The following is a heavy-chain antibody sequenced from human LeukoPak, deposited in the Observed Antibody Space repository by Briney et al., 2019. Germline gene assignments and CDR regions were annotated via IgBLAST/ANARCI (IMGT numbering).Heavy chain of an antibody. Sequence: GGSLRLSCAASGFTFSDHYMDWVRQAPGKGLEWLAVISFDETNKYYADSVKARFAISRDNAKNSLYLQMNSLRAEDTAVYYCARASTYFGAIDYWGQGTLVTVSS. J-gene: IGHJ4*02. V-gene: IGHV3-30*03. CDR3: ARASTYFGAIDY. CDR2: ISFDETNK. CDR1: GFTFSDHY. D-gene: IGHD2/OR15-2a*01.